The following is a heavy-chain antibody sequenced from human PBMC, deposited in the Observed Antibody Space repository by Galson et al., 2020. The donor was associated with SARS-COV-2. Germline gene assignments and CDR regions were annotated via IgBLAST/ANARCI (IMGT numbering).Heavy chain of an antibody. V-gene: IGHV1-2*02. Sequence: GESLKISCKASGYTFTGYYMHWVRQAPGQGLEWMGWINPNSGGTNYAQKFQGRVTMTRDTSISTAYMELSRLRSDDTAVYYCARDLTGTTGRDDYYGMDVWGQGTTVTVSS. CDR2: INPNSGGT. CDR1: GYTFTGYY. CDR3: ARDLTGTTGRDDYYGMDV. J-gene: IGHJ6*02. D-gene: IGHD1-1*01.